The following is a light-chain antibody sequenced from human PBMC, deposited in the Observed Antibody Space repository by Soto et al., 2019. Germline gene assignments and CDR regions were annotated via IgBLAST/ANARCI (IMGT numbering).Light chain of an antibody. CDR2: EVS. CDR3: SSYAGSNNDV. CDR1: SSDIGAHNF. Sequence: QSVLTQPPSASGSPGRSVTISCTGTSSDIGAHNFVSWHQQHPGKAPKLVVYEVSKRPSGVPDRFSGSKSGNTASLTVSGLQAEDKADYYCSSYAGSNNDVFGSGTKLTVL. V-gene: IGLV2-8*01. J-gene: IGLJ1*01.